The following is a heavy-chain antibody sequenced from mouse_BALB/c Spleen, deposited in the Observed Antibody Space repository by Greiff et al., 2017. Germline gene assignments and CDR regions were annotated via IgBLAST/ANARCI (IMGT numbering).Heavy chain of an antibody. CDR3: ARDRGRYDGYYYAMDY. CDR1: GFSLTSYG. D-gene: IGHD2-14*01. V-gene: IGHV2-9*02. Sequence: VQLMESGPGLVAPSQSLSITCTVSGFSLTSYGVHWVRQPPGKGLEWLGVIWAGGSTNYNSALMSRLSISKDNSKSQVFLKMNSLQTDDTAMYYCARDRGRYDGYYYAMDYWGQGTSVTVSS. CDR2: IWAGGST. J-gene: IGHJ4*01.